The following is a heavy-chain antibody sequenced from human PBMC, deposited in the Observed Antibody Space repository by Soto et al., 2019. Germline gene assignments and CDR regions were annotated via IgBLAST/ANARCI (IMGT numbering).Heavy chain of an antibody. CDR3: ARDETKWSYYYGSGSPNWFDP. D-gene: IGHD3-10*01. CDR2: ISAYNGNT. Sequence: ASVKVSCKASGYTFAIYGVNWVRQAPGQGLEWMGWISAYNGNTNYAQKLQGRVTMTTDTSTSTAYMELRSLRSDDTAVYYCARDETKWSYYYGSGSPNWFDPWGQGTLVTVSS. V-gene: IGHV1-18*01. J-gene: IGHJ5*02. CDR1: GYTFAIYG.